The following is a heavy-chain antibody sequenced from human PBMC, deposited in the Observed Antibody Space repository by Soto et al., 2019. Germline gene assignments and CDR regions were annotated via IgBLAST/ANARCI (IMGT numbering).Heavy chain of an antibody. J-gene: IGHJ4*02. D-gene: IGHD2-2*01. Sequence: QVQLVQSGAEVKKPGASVKVSCKASGYTFTTYGISWVRQAPGQGLEWMGWISANNGNTNYAQKLQGRVTMTTDTSTSKADMELRSRRSDDTAIYYCARARGDSSTYYFLYWGQGTLVTVSS. V-gene: IGHV1-18*01. CDR1: GYTFTTYG. CDR3: ARARGDSSTYYFLY. CDR2: ISANNGNT.